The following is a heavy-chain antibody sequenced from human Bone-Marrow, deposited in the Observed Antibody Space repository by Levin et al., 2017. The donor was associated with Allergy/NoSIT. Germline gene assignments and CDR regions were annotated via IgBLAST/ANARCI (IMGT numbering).Heavy chain of an antibody. J-gene: IGHJ4*02. Sequence: ASVKVSCKASGFTFTSSAVQWVRQARGQRLEWIGWIVVGSGNTNYAQKFQERVTITRDMSTSTAYMELSSLRSEDTAVYYCAADAGYYGSGSHDFGCWGQGTLVTVSS. D-gene: IGHD3-10*01. CDR3: AADAGYYGSGSHDFGC. V-gene: IGHV1-58*01. CDR2: IVVGSGNT. CDR1: GFTFTSSA.